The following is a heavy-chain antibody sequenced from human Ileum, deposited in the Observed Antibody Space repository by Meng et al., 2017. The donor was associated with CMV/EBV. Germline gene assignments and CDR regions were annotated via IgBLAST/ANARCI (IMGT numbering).Heavy chain of an antibody. CDR1: GFTFSSCW. J-gene: IGHJ6*02. CDR3: ARVTIFGVGVYGMDV. Sequence: GESLKISCAASGFTFSSCWMSWVRQAPGKGLEWVANIKQDGSEKYYVDSVKGRFTISRDNAKNSLYLQVNSLRAEDTAVYFCARVTIFGVGVYGMDVWGQGTTVTGSS. V-gene: IGHV3-7*01. D-gene: IGHD3-3*01. CDR2: IKQDGSEK.